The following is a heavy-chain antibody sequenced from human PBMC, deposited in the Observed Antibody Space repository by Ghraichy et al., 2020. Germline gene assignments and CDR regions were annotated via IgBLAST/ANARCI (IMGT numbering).Heavy chain of an antibody. Sequence: SGPTLVKPTQTLTLTCTFSGFSLSTSGVGVGWIRQPPGKALEWLALIYWDDDKRYSPSLKSRLTITKDTSKNQVVLTMTNMDPVDTATYYCAHSRYVDIVATDPGDYFDYWGQGTLVTVSS. V-gene: IGHV2-5*02. CDR1: GFSLSTSGVG. D-gene: IGHD5-12*01. CDR3: AHSRYVDIVATDPGDYFDY. CDR2: IYWDDDK. J-gene: IGHJ4*02.